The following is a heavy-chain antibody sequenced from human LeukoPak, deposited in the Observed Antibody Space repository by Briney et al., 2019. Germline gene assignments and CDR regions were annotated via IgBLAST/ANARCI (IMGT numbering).Heavy chain of an antibody. CDR3: AKGPSPRCFDWLSPDV. V-gene: IGHV3-30*18. D-gene: IGHD3-9*01. CDR2: ISYDGSNR. CDR1: GFTFSSYV. J-gene: IGHJ4*02. Sequence: PGGALRLSCAASGFTFSSYVMQWVRQAAGGGLEWVAVISYDGSNRYYAESVEGRCIISRDNSKNTLYLQMHSLRAKGTAVYFCAKGPSPRCFDWLSPDVWGQGTLVTVSS.